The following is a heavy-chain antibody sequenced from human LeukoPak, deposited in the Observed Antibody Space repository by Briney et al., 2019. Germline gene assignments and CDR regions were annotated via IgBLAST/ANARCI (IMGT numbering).Heavy chain of an antibody. CDR2: ISYDGSNQ. D-gene: IGHD4-17*01. V-gene: IGHV3-30-3*01. CDR3: AKERHDYGDYTLDY. Sequence: GGSLRLSCAASEFTFRSYTMHWVRQAPGKGLEWVAVISYDGSNQYYADSVKGRFTISRDNSKNTLYLQMNSLRAEDTAVYYCAKERHDYGDYTLDYWGQGTLVTVSS. J-gene: IGHJ4*02. CDR1: EFTFRSYT.